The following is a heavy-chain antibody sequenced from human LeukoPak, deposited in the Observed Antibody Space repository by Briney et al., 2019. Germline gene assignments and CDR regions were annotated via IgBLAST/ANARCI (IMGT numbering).Heavy chain of an antibody. CDR3: ARARVAAPFSYFDY. CDR2: IYYSGST. Sequence: SETLSLTCTVSGGSISSSSYYWGWLRQPPGKGLEWIGSIYYSGSTYNHPSLKSRVTISVDTSKNQFSLKLSSVTAADTAVYYCARARVAAPFSYFDYWGQGTLVTVSS. D-gene: IGHD2-15*01. J-gene: IGHJ4*02. CDR1: GGSISSSSYY. V-gene: IGHV4-39*07.